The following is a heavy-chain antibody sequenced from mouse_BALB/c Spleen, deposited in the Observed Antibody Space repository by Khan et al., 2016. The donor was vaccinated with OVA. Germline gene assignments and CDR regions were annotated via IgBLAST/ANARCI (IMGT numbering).Heavy chain of an antibody. D-gene: IGHD1-1*01. CDR2: ISGDSSTV. V-gene: IGHV5-17*02. Sequence: EVQLVESGGGLVQPGGSRKLSCAASGFTFSTYGMHWVRQAPEKGLEWVAYISGDSSTVYYADTVKGRFTISRDNPKNTLFLQMTSLMSEDTARYDCASSYFYGYYIDYWGQGTTVTVSS. CDR3: ASSYFYGYYIDY. J-gene: IGHJ2*01. CDR1: GFTFSTYG.